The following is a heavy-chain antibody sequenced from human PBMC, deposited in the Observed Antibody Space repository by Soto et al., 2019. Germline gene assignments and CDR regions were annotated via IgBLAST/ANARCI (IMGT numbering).Heavy chain of an antibody. V-gene: IGHV3-30*18. CDR2: ISYDGSNK. Sequence: QVQLVESGGGVVQPGRSLRLSCAASGFTFSSYGMHWVRQAPGKGLEWVAVISYDGSNKYYADSVKGRFTISRDNSKNTLYLQLNSLGAEDTAVYYCAKARIAARPGMDVWGQGTTVTVSS. CDR1: GFTFSSYG. J-gene: IGHJ6*02. D-gene: IGHD6-6*01. CDR3: AKARIAARPGMDV.